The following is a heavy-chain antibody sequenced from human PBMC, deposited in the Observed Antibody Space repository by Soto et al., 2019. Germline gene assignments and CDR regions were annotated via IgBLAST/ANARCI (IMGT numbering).Heavy chain of an antibody. J-gene: IGHJ3*02. CDR1: GGSISSGGYY. Sequence: QVQLQESGPGLVKPSQTLSLTCTVSGGSISSGGYYWSWIRQHPGKGLEWIGYIYYSGSTYYNPSLKSRVTISVDTPKNQFALKLSSVTAADTAVYYCARDAPDLSGGAFDIWGQGTMVTVSS. CDR2: IYYSGST. V-gene: IGHV4-31*03. CDR3: ARDAPDLSGGAFDI.